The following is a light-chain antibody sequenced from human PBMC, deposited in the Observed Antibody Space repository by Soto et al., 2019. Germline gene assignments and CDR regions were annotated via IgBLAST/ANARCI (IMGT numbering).Light chain of an antibody. V-gene: IGKV3-20*01. CDR3: HQYGNSRWT. J-gene: IGKJ1*01. CDR1: QSVSSSY. Sequence: EIVLTQSPDTLSLSPRERAALTCRASQSVSSSYLAWYQQTPGQAPRLLIYGTSNRATGIPDRFSGSGSGTDFTLTISRLEPEDFAVYYCHQYGNSRWTFGQGTKLEIK. CDR2: GTS.